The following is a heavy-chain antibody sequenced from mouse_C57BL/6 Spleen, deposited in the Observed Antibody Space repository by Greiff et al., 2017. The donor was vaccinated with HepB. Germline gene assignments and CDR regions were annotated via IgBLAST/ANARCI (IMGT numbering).Heavy chain of an antibody. J-gene: IGHJ3*01. V-gene: IGHV14-2*01. CDR2: IDPEDGET. CDR3: ASDYGSSLPFAY. Sequence: VQLKQSGAELVKPGASVKLSCTASGFNIKDYYMHWVKQRTEQGLEWIGRIDPEDGETKYAPKFQGKATITADTSSNTAYRQLSSLTSEDTAVYYCASDYGSSLPFAYWGQGTLVTVSA. CDR1: GFNIKDYY. D-gene: IGHD1-1*01.